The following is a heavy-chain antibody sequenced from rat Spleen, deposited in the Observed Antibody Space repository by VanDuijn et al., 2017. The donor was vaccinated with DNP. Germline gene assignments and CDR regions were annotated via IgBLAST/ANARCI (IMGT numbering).Heavy chain of an antibody. V-gene: IGHV5-7*01. CDR3: ARPDY. Sequence: EVQLVESGGGLVQPGRSLKLSCAASGFTFSDYNMAWVRQAPKKGLEWVATITYDGSSTYYRDSVKGRFTISRHNAKSTLSLQMDSLRSEDTATYYCARPDYWGQGVMVTVSS. CDR2: ITYDGSST. CDR1: GFTFSDYN. J-gene: IGHJ2*01.